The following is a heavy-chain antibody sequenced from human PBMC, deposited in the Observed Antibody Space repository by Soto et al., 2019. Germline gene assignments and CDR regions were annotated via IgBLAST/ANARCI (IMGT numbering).Heavy chain of an antibody. CDR3: AKDSGSSGSDAFDI. CDR1: GFTFDEYA. V-gene: IGHV3-9*01. J-gene: IGHJ3*02. D-gene: IGHD3-22*01. CDR2: ISWNSGSI. Sequence: GGSLRLSCAASGFTFDEYAMHWVRQAPGKGLEWVSGISWNSGSIGYADSVKGRFTISRDNAKNSLYLQMNSLRAEDTALYYCAKDSGSSGSDAFDIWGQGTMVTVSS.